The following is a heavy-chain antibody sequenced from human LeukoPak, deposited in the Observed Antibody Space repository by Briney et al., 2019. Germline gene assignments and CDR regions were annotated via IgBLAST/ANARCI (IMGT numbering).Heavy chain of an antibody. CDR2: ISSSSSYI. CDR1: GFTFSSFV. J-gene: IGHJ4*02. D-gene: IGHD6-19*01. Sequence: GGSLGLSCAASGFTFSSFVMHWVRQAPGKGLEWVSSISSSSSYIYYADSVKGRFTISRDNAKNSLYLQMNSLRAEDTAVYYCARVGSSGWYPYFDYWGQGTLVTVSS. V-gene: IGHV3-21*01. CDR3: ARVGSSGWYPYFDY.